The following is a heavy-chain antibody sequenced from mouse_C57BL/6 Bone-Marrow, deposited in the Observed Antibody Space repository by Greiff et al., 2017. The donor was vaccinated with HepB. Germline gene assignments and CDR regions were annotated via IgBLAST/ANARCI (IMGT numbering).Heavy chain of an antibody. CDR1: GFNFTDYC. CDR2: INPDDGDT. J-gene: IGHJ4*01. D-gene: IGHD3-2*02. V-gene: IGHV14-2*01. Sequence: VQLQQSGAELVKPGASVKLSCTASGFNFTDYCMHWVKQRTEQGLEWIGSINPDDGDTNYNQKFQGKATMTADTSSSTAYLQLSSLTSEDTAVYYCARGGSSGYSARDYEGRGTSTTVTS. CDR3: ARGGSSGYSARDY.